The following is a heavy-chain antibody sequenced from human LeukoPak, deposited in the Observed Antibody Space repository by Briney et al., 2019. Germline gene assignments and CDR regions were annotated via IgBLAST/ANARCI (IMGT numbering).Heavy chain of an antibody. CDR1: GFTFSTYA. CDR3: AKDRIPDGCYSIDY. V-gene: IGHV3-23*01. D-gene: IGHD3-3*01. J-gene: IGHJ4*02. CDR2: IVGNGGGI. Sequence: PGGSLRLSCTASGFTFSTYAMNWVRQAPGKGLEWVAVIVGNGGGIHYADSVEGRFTISRDNYKSTLYLQMNSLRAEDAAVYYCAKDRIPDGCYSIDYWGQGTLVTVSS.